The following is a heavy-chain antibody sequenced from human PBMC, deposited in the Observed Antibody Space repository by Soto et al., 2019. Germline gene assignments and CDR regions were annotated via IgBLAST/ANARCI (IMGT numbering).Heavy chain of an antibody. D-gene: IGHD2-2*02. Sequence: GSLRLSCAASGFTFSSYAMHWVRQAPGKGLEWVAVISYDGSNKYYADSAKGRFTISRDNSKNTLYLQMNSLRAEDTAVYYCARQDIVVVPAAIGYGMDVWGQGTTVTVSS. CDR1: GFTFSSYA. J-gene: IGHJ6*02. CDR2: ISYDGSNK. V-gene: IGHV3-30-3*01. CDR3: ARQDIVVVPAAIGYGMDV.